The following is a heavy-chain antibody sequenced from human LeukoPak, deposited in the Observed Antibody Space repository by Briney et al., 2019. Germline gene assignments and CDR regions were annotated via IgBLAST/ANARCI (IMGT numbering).Heavy chain of an antibody. V-gene: IGHV4-61*02. J-gene: IGHJ5*02. CDR3: AGEVGGSWFDP. Sequence: SETLSLTCTVSGGSISSGSHYWSRIRQPDGKGLEWIGRIYSSGNTNYNPSLKSRVTISLDTSKNQFSLNLSSVTAADTAVYYCAGEVGGSWFDPWGLGTLVTVSS. CDR2: IYSSGNT. D-gene: IGHD1-26*01. CDR1: GGSISSGSHY.